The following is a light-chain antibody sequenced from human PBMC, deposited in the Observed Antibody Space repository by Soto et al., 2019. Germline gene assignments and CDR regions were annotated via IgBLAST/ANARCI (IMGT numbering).Light chain of an antibody. CDR2: KAS. Sequence: DIQMTQSPSTLSASVGDRVTITCQASQSISTWLTWYQQKPGKAPKLLIYKASSLEGEVPSSLGVIRCGTIFNISISGMHPDDFETYYCHQYNTYPLTFGGGTKVDI. CDR1: QSISTW. V-gene: IGKV1-5*03. CDR3: HQYNTYPLT. J-gene: IGKJ4*01.